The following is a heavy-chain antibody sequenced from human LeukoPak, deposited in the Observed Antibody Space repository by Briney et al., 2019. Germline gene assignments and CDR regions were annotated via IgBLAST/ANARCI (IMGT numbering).Heavy chain of an antibody. D-gene: IGHD3-22*01. CDR2: ISGSGDST. CDR3: ARDRGRYYDSRGFYLGYYFDP. V-gene: IGHV3-23*01. Sequence: GGSLRLSCAASGFTFSTYAVNWVRQAPGKGLEWVSTISGSGDSTYYADSVKGRFTISRDNSKDTLYLQMSSVRVDDTAVYYCARDRGRYYDSRGFYLGYYFDPWGQGILGNVS. CDR1: GFTFSTYA. J-gene: IGHJ4*02.